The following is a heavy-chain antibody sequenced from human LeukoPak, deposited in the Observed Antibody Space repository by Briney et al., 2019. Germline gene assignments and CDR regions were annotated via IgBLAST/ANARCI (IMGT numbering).Heavy chain of an antibody. CDR3: ARDRVRFLEWLSTPYYFDY. J-gene: IGHJ4*02. Sequence: ASVKVSCKASGYTFTGYYMHWVRQAPGQGLEWMGWINPNSGGTNYAQKFQGRVTMTRDTSISTAYMELSRLRSEDTAVYYCARDRVRFLEWLSTPYYFDYWGQGTLVTVSS. V-gene: IGHV1-2*02. CDR1: GYTFTGYY. CDR2: INPNSGGT. D-gene: IGHD3-3*01.